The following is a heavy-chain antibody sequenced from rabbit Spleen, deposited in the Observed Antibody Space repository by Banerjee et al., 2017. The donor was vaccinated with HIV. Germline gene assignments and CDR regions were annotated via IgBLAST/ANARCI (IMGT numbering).Heavy chain of an antibody. V-gene: IGHV1S40*01. CDR3: ARDTSSSFSSYGMDL. Sequence: QSLEESGGDVVKPGASLTLTCTASGVSFSFSSYLCWVRQAPGKGLEWIACIDTGSSGFTYFATWAKGRFTISKTSSTTVTLQVTRLTAADTATYFCARDTSSSFSSYGMDLWGQGTLVTVS. CDR2: IDTGSSGFT. J-gene: IGHJ6*01. D-gene: IGHD1-1*01. CDR1: GVSFSFSSY.